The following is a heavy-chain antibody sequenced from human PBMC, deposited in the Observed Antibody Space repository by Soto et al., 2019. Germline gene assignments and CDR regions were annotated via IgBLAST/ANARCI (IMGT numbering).Heavy chain of an antibody. CDR3: ARDLLLRPLVIYYYGMDV. Sequence: QVQLQESGPGLVKPSGTLSLTCAVSGGSISSSNWWSWVRPPPGKGLEWIGEIYPSGSTNYNPSLKSRVTLSVDKSKNQFSLKLSSVTAADTAVYYCARDLLLRPLVIYYYGMDVWGQGTTVTVSS. CDR2: IYPSGST. CDR1: GGSISSSNW. V-gene: IGHV4-4*02. D-gene: IGHD6-13*01. J-gene: IGHJ6*02.